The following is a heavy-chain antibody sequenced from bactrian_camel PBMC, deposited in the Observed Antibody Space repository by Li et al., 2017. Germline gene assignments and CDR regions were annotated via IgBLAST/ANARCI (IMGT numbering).Heavy chain of an antibody. CDR3: AADLLLMRPLDASEYQC. D-gene: IGHD1*01. CDR2: IYTETDRT. V-gene: IGHV3S40*01. J-gene: IGHJ4*01. Sequence: VQLVESGGGSVQAGGSVTLSCVASGFTESGAYVAWIRQAPGKGREGVASIYTETDRTYYADSVKGRFAIWQDNAKKTVYLQINYLRPEDTAMYYCAADLLLMRPLDASEYQCWGQGTQVTV. CDR1: GFTESGAY.